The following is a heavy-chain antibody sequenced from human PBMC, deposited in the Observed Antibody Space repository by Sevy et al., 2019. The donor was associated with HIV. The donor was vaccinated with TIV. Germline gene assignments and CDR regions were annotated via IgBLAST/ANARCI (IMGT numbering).Heavy chain of an antibody. CDR2: IIPMFGTT. V-gene: IGHV1-69*13. J-gene: IGHJ5*02. CDR3: AREDSSGLNWFDP. CDR1: GGTFSIYA. Sequence: ASVKVSCRASGGTFSIYAITWGRQSPGQGLEWMGGIIPMFGTTNYAQKFQGRVTITADESTNTAYMELSSLRSEDTAVYYCAREDSSGLNWFDPWGQGTLVTVSS. D-gene: IGHD3-22*01.